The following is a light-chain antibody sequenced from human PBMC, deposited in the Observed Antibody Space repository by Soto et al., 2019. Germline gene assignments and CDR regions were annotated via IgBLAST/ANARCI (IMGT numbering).Light chain of an antibody. CDR2: EVS. J-gene: IGLJ3*02. V-gene: IGLV2-14*03. Sequence: QSALTQPASVSGSPGQSITISCPGTSSDVGAYNYVSWYQQHPGKAPKLMIYEVSSRPSGVSNRFSGSKSANTASLTISGLQAGDEADYYCSSYTSSSTWLFGGGTKLTVL. CDR3: SSYTSSSTWL. CDR1: SSDVGAYNY.